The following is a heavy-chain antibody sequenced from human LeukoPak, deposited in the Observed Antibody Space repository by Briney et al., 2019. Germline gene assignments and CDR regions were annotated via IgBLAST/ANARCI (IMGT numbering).Heavy chain of an antibody. CDR3: ISDPLTRGGVEP. V-gene: IGHV3-15*01. CDR1: GFSFTHAW. Sequence: PGGSLTLSCTTSGFSFTHAWMNWFRQAPGRGLEWVGRIKSNIDGGASAYGTPVKGRFTVSRDDSKSTPYLHMNALQIEDTAIYYCISDPLTRGGVEPWGQGTLVTVSS. CDR2: IKSNIDGGAS. J-gene: IGHJ5*02. D-gene: IGHD7-27*01.